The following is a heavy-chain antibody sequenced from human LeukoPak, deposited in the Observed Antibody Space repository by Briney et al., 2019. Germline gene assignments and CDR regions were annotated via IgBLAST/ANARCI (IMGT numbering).Heavy chain of an antibody. CDR2: IYYSGST. J-gene: IGHJ4*02. CDR1: GGSISSYY. Sequence: SETLSLTCTVSGGSISSYYWSWIRQPPGKGLEWVGYIYYSGSTNYNPSLKSRVTISVDTSKNQFSLKLSSVTAADAAVYYCASTSMAAAGTLFDYWGQGTLVTVSS. CDR3: ASTSMAAAGTLFDY. V-gene: IGHV4-59*01. D-gene: IGHD6-13*01.